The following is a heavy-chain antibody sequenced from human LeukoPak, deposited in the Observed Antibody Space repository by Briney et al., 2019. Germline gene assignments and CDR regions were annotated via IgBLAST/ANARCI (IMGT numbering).Heavy chain of an antibody. Sequence: PSENLSLNCTGYPGSISSNYWGWIRQSPGQGLEWIGYVSDRGGTNYKPSLKSGATISVDSSRTQFSLKLRSVTDATTVVSYCARDGGYDCPEIDYWGQGTLVTVSS. CDR2: VSDRGGT. V-gene: IGHV4-59*01. D-gene: IGHD2-21*02. CDR3: ARDGGYDCPEIDY. CDR1: PGSISSNY. J-gene: IGHJ4*02.